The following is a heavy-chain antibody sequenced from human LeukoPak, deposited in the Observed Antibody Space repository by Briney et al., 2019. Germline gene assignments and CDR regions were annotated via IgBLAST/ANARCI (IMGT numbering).Heavy chain of an antibody. CDR1: GFTFSDYY. Sequence: GGSLRLSCAASGFTFSDYYMSWIRQAPGKGLEWVSYISSSSSYTNYADSVKGRFTISRDNAKNSLYLQMSSLRAEDTAVYYCARPGYSYGLDYWGQGTLVTVSS. CDR3: ARPGYSYGLDY. V-gene: IGHV3-11*03. J-gene: IGHJ4*02. D-gene: IGHD5-18*01. CDR2: ISSSSSYT.